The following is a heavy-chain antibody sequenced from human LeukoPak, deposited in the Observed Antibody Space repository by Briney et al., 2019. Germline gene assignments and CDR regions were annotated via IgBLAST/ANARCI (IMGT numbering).Heavy chain of an antibody. CDR1: GLTFSDYY. J-gene: IGHJ6*02. V-gene: IGHV3-11*05. CDR2: IISSSSYT. CDR3: ARGHYGLEV. Sequence: GSLRLSCAASGLTFSDYYMSWIRQAPGKGLEWVSYIISSSSYTNYADSVKGRFTISRDNAKNSLYLHMNSLRAEDTAVYYRARGHYGLEVWGQGTTVTVSS.